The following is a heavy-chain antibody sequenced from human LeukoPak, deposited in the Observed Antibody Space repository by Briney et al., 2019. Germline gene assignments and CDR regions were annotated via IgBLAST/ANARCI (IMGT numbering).Heavy chain of an antibody. CDR3: ATLRYCSSTSCYSDLVY. V-gene: IGHV3-23*01. J-gene: IGHJ4*02. CDR1: GFTFSSYA. D-gene: IGHD2-2*02. Sequence: GGSLRLSCAASGFTFSSYAMSWVRQAPGKGLEWVSAIRGSGGSIYYADSVRGRFTISRDSSKNTLYLQMTSLRAEDTAVYYCATLRYCSSTSCYSDLVYWGQGTLVTVSS. CDR2: IRGSGGSI.